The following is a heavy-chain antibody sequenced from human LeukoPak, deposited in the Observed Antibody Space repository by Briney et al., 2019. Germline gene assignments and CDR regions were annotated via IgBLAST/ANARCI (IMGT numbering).Heavy chain of an antibody. CDR3: ARRGWQFDS. CDR1: GFTFSSYT. Sequence: GGSLSLSCAASGFTFSSYTMNWVRQAPGKGLEWVSSISSSSNYIYYADSVKGRFTISRDNARNSLYLQMNSLRAEDTAVYYCARRGWQFDSWGQGTLVAVSS. CDR2: ISSSSNYI. J-gene: IGHJ4*02. D-gene: IGHD2-15*01. V-gene: IGHV3-21*01.